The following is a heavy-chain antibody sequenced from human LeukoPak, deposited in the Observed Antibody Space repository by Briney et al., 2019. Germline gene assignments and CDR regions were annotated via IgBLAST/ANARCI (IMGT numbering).Heavy chain of an antibody. V-gene: IGHV3-48*03. CDR3: SGLYYGDP. Sequence: PGGSLRLSCAASGFFFNNYEMNWVRQTPGKGLDWGSYISSSAGTIHYADPVKGRFTIPRDNAKNSLYLQMNSLRVEDTAVYYCSGLYYGDPWGQGTLVTVSS. J-gene: IGHJ5*02. CDR1: GFFFNNYE. CDR2: ISSSAGTI. D-gene: IGHD3-10*01.